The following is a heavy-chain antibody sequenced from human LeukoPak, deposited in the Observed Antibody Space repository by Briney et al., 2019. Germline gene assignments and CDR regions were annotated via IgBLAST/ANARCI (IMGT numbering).Heavy chain of an antibody. CDR3: ANEGSRLFYYYYYMDV. CDR1: GYTFTNFV. V-gene: IGHV1-3*01. D-gene: IGHD2-21*01. CDR2: INGGNANT. Sequence: ASVKVSCKTSGYTFTNFVMHWMRQAPGQRPEWMGWINGGNANTQYSQKFQGRVTFTRDTSASTGYMELSGLISDDTAVYYCANEGSRLFYYYYYMDVWGKGTTVTVSS. J-gene: IGHJ6*03.